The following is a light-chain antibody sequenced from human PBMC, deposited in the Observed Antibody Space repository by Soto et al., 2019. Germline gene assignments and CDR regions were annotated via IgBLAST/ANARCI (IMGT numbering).Light chain of an antibody. Sequence: DFQMTQSPSSLSASVGDRVTITCRASQGINNHLAWFQQKTGKVPKVLIYSASTVLSGVPSRFSGSGSGTDCTLTISSLQPEDVATYYCQTYNHDPPAGTFSGWTKVEIK. J-gene: IGKJ4*01. V-gene: IGKV1-27*01. CDR1: QGINNH. CDR2: SAS. CDR3: QTYNHDPPAGT.